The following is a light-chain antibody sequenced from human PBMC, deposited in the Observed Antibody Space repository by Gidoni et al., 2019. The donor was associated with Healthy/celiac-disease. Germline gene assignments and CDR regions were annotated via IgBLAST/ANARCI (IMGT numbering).Light chain of an antibody. CDR3: QQYNNWPLA. V-gene: IGKV3-15*01. CDR2: GAS. CDR1: QSISRN. J-gene: IGKJ2*01. Sequence: EIVMTQSPATLSVSPGERAPLSCRASQSISRNSAWYQQKPGQAPRLLIYGASTRATGIPARFSGSGSGTEFTLTISSLQSEDFAVYYCQQYNNWPLAFGQGTKLEIK.